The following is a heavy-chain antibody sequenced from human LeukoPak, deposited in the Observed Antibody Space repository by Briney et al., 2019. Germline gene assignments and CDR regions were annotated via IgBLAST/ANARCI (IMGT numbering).Heavy chain of an antibody. D-gene: IGHD3-22*01. CDR1: GYTLTELS. CDR3: APYYYDSSGYRDY. J-gene: IGHJ4*02. V-gene: IGHV1-24*01. Sequence: ASVKVSCKVSGYTLTELSMHWVRQAPGKGLEWMGGFDPEDGETIYAQKFQGRITMTEDTSTDTAYMELSSLRSEDTAVYYCAPYYYDSSGYRDYWGQGTLVTVSS. CDR2: FDPEDGET.